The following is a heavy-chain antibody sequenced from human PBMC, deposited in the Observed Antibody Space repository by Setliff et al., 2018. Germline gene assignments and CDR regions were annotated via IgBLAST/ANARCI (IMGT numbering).Heavy chain of an antibody. CDR2: INPSGGLT. J-gene: IGHJ4*02. Sequence: ASVKVSCKASGYTFTNYGVSWVRQAPGQGLEWMGWINPSGGLTRYAQKFQGRVTMTRDTSTSTVYMELSSLRSEDTAVYYCAREGPSMVTAPGRSGYVDWGQGTLVTVSS. D-gene: IGHD3-22*01. CDR1: GYTFTNYG. V-gene: IGHV1-46*03. CDR3: AREGPSMVTAPGRSGYVD.